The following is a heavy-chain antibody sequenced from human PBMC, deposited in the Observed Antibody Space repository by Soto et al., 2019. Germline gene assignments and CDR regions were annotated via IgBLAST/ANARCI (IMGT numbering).Heavy chain of an antibody. D-gene: IGHD5-12*01. CDR3: ARVDRDGYNEIDY. Sequence: EVQLVESGGGLVKPGGSLRLSCAASGFTFSSYSMNWVRQAPGKGLEWVSSISSSSSYIYYADSVKGLFTISRDNAKNALYLQMNSLRAEDTAVYYCARVDRDGYNEIDYWGQGTLVTVSS. CDR2: ISSSSSYI. J-gene: IGHJ4*02. CDR1: GFTFSSYS. V-gene: IGHV3-21*01.